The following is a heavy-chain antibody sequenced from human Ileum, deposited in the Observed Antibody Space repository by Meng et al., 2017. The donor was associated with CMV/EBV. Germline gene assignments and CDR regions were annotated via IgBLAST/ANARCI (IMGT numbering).Heavy chain of an antibody. V-gene: IGHV3-30*02. CDR2: VHHDDSGK. D-gene: IGHD3-3*01. Sequence: GESLKISCAASGFIFSSHGMHWVRQAPGKGLEWVAFVHHDDSGKFYGDSVKGRFTISRDNSNNAPYLQMNSLTTEDTAVYYCANDFWSGPPTESWGQGTLVTVSS. CDR3: ANDFWSGPPTES. CDR1: GFIFSSHG. J-gene: IGHJ5*02.